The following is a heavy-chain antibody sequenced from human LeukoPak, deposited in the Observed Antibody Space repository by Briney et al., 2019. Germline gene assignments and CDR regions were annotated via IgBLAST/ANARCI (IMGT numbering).Heavy chain of an antibody. CDR2: IYTSGST. CDR3: ARDLYDFWSGYYLDY. D-gene: IGHD3-3*01. J-gene: IGHJ4*02. Sequence: SQTLSLTCTVSGGSISSGSYYWSWIRQPAGKGLEWIGRIYTSGSTNYNPSLKSRVTISVDTSKNQFSLKLSSVTAADTAVYYCARDLYDFWSGYYLDYWGRGTLVTVSS. V-gene: IGHV4-61*02. CDR1: GGSISSGSYY.